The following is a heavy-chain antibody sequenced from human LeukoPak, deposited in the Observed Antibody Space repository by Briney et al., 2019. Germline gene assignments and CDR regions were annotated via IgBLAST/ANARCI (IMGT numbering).Heavy chain of an antibody. D-gene: IGHD6-13*01. CDR2: IYYSGST. J-gene: IGHJ4*02. CDR3: ARRNIYDIAAAENDY. V-gene: IGHV4-39*01. CDR1: GGSISSSSYY. Sequence: SETLSLTCTVSGGSISSSSYYWGWIRQPPGKGLEWFGSIYYSGSTYYNPSLKSRVTISVDTSKNQFSLKLSSVTAADTAVYYCARRNIYDIAAAENDYWGQGTLVTVSS.